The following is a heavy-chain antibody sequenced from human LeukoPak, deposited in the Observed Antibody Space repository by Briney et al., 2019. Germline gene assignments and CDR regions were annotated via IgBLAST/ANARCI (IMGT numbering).Heavy chain of an antibody. CDR3: ARGWVVATGGFDM. CDR1: GFTFSSYS. CDR2: IYSGGPT. Sequence: AGGSLRLSCAASGFTFSSYSMNWVRQAPGKGPEWVSVIYSGGPTYYADSVKGRFTISRDNSKNTVYLQMNSLRGEDTAVYFCARGWVVATGGFDMWGQGTMVTVSS. D-gene: IGHD2-8*02. J-gene: IGHJ3*02. V-gene: IGHV3-53*01.